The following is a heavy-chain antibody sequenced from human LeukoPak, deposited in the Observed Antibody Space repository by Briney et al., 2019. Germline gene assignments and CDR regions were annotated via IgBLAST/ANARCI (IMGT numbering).Heavy chain of an antibody. CDR1: GFTFDDYG. CDR3: ARGRGSYPTYYFGY. CDR2: INWNGGST. D-gene: IGHD1-26*01. J-gene: IGHJ4*02. Sequence: GGSLRLSCAASGFTFDDYGMNWVRQAPGEGLEWVSGINWNGGSTGYADSVKGRFTISRDNAKNSLYLQMNSLRAEDTALYYCARGRGSYPTYYFGYWGQGALVTVS. V-gene: IGHV3-20*04.